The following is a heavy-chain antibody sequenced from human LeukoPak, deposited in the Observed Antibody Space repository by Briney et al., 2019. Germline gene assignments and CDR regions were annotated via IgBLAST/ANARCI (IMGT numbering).Heavy chain of an antibody. D-gene: IGHD5-24*01. CDR2: IYYSGST. J-gene: IGHJ4*02. V-gene: IGHV4-59*08. CDR1: GGSISYYY. CDR3: ARVLADGYSDY. Sequence: SETLSLTCTVSGGSISYYYWSWIRQPPGKGLEWIGYIYYSGSTNYNPSLKSRVTISVDTSKNHFSLNLSSVTAADTAVYYCARVLADGYSDYWGQGTPVTVSS.